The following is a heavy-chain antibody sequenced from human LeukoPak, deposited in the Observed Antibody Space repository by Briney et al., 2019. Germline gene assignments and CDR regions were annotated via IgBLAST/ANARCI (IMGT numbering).Heavy chain of an antibody. CDR2: IGTAGDT. Sequence: QPGGSLRLSCAASGFTFSSYDMHWVRQATGKGLEWVSAIGTAGDTYYPGSVKGRFTISRENAKNSLYLQTNSLRAGDTAVYYCARKVSDDAFDIWGQGTMVTVSS. D-gene: IGHD2-8*01. J-gene: IGHJ3*02. CDR1: GFTFSSYD. V-gene: IGHV3-13*01. CDR3: ARKVSDDAFDI.